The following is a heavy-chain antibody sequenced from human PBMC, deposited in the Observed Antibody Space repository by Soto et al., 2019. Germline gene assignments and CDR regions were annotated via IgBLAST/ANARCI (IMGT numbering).Heavy chain of an antibody. V-gene: IGHV3-23*01. D-gene: IGHD1-20*01. Sequence: EVQLLESGGGLVQPGGSLRLSCAASGFTFSSYAMSWVRQAPGKGLEWVSAIAAGGANTYYADSVKGRFTISGDNYKNPLYRQMNSQRAEDTAVYYCAKAKGITTEGNGVDVWGQGTTVTVSS. CDR2: IAAGGANT. J-gene: IGHJ6*02. CDR3: AKAKGITTEGNGVDV. CDR1: GFTFSSYA.